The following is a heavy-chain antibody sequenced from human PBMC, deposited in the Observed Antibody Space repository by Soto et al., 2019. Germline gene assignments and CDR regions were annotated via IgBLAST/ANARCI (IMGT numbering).Heavy chain of an antibody. Sequence: PGGSLRLSCAASGFTFSSYGMHWVRQAPGKGLEWVAVISYDGSNKYYADSVKGRFTISRDNSKNTLYLQMNSLRAEDTAVYYCAKDRGGGSYLTHFADYWGQGTLVTVSS. CDR3: AKDRGGGSYLTHFADY. CDR1: GFTFSSYG. J-gene: IGHJ4*02. D-gene: IGHD1-26*01. CDR2: ISYDGSNK. V-gene: IGHV3-30*18.